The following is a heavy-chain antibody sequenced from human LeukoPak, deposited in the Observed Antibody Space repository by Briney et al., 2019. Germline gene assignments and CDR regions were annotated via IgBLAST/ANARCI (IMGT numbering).Heavy chain of an antibody. J-gene: IGHJ4*02. CDR2: ISGSGSST. Sequence: AGGSLRLSCAASGFTFSSYAMSWVRQAPGKGLEWVSAISGSGSSTYYADSVKGRFTISRDNSKNTLYLQMNSLRAEDTALYYCAKRGGYNSNPLKDWGQGTLVTVSS. D-gene: IGHD5-24*01. CDR1: GFTFSSYA. CDR3: AKRGGYNSNPLKD. V-gene: IGHV3-23*01.